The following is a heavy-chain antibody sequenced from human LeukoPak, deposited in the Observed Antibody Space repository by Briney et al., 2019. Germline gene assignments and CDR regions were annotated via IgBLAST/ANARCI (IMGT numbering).Heavy chain of an antibody. CDR1: GGSISSGSYY. CDR3: ARVVVITTYAFDI. J-gene: IGHJ3*02. V-gene: IGHV4-61*02. D-gene: IGHD3-22*01. Sequence: PSQTLSLTCTVSGGSISSGSYYWSWIRQPAGKGLEWIGRIYTSGSTNYNPSLKSRVTISVDTSKNQFSLKLSSVTAADTAVYYCARVVVITTYAFDIWGQGTVVTVSS. CDR2: IYTSGST.